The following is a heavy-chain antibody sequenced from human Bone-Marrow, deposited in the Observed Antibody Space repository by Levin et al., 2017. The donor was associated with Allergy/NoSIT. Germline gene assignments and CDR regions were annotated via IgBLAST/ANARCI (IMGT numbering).Heavy chain of an antibody. CDR1: GGSFSGYY. Sequence: ESLKISCAVYGGSFSGYYWSWIRQPPGKGLEWIGEINHSGSTNYNPSLKSRVTISVDTSKNQFSLKLSSVTAADTAVYYCARDSLAAAANFDYWGQGTLVTVSS. CDR2: INHSGST. V-gene: IGHV4-34*01. D-gene: IGHD6-13*01. CDR3: ARDSLAAAANFDY. J-gene: IGHJ4*02.